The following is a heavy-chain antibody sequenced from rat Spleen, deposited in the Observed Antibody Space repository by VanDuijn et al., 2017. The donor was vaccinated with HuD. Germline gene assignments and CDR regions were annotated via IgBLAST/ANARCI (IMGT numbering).Heavy chain of an antibody. J-gene: IGHJ4*01. D-gene: IGHD1-6*01. CDR3: ARQWTEMYTTPIGGVMDA. V-gene: IGHV2-43*01. CDR1: GFSLTSYH. CDR2: IWAGGGT. Sequence: QVQLKESGPGLVQPSQTLSLTCTVSGFSLTSYHVSWVRQPPGKSLVWMGIIWAGGGTNYNSAVKSRLSISRDTSKSQVLLKMNSLQPEDTGTYYCARQWTEMYTTPIGGVMDAWGQGASVTVSS.